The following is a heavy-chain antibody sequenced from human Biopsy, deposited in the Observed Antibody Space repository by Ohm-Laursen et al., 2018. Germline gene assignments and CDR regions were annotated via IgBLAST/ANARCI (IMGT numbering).Heavy chain of an antibody. J-gene: IGHJ3*01. CDR3: AAGTRYSSGWYNAVDF. CDR1: GGTFSNYG. V-gene: IGHV1-69*06. Sequence: SVKVSCKAPGGTFSNYGVNWVRQAPGQGLEWMGGIIPFFGTSDYAQTFQGRVTITADKSTSTSYMELTRLRSEDSAVYYCAAGTRYSSGWYNAVDFWGQGTMVTVSS. D-gene: IGHD6-19*01. CDR2: IIPFFGTS.